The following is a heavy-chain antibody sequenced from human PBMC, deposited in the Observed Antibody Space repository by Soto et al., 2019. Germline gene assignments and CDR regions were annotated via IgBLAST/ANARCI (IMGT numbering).Heavy chain of an antibody. CDR1: GFTFSSYA. J-gene: IGHJ4*02. CDR3: ARDRGYSGYDGTDY. D-gene: IGHD5-12*01. V-gene: IGHV3-30-3*01. CDR2: ISYDGTNK. Sequence: PGGSLRLSCAASGFTFSSYAMHWVRQAPGKGLEWVAVISYDGTNKYYADSVKGRFTISRDNSKNTLYLQMNSLRAEDTAVYYCARDRGYSGYDGTDYWGQGTLVTVSS.